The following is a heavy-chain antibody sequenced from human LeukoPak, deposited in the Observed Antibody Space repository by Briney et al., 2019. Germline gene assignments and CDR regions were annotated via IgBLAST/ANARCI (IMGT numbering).Heavy chain of an antibody. CDR2: ISWNSGSI. D-gene: IGHD1-26*01. J-gene: IGHJ4*02. V-gene: IGHV3-9*03. CDR3: AKDVGGELPGDYFDY. CDR1: GFTFDDYA. Sequence: GGSLRLSCAASGFTFDDYAMHWVRQAPGKGLEWVSGISWNSGSIGYADSVKGRFTISRDNAKNSLYLQMNSLRAEDMALYYCAKDVGGELPGDYFDYWGQGTLVTVSS.